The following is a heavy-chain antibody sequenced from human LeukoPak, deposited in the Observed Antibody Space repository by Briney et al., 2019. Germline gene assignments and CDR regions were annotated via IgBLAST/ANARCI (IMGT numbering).Heavy chain of an antibody. CDR1: GGSISSYY. CDR3: ARDHRFGEFPDY. D-gene: IGHD3-10*01. V-gene: IGHV4-59*01. J-gene: IGHJ4*02. Sequence: SETLSLTCTVSGGSISSYYWSWIRQPPGKGLEWSGYIYYSGSTNYNPSLKRRVTISVDTSKHQFSLKLSSVTAADTAVYYCARDHRFGEFPDYWGQGTLVTVSS. CDR2: IYYSGST.